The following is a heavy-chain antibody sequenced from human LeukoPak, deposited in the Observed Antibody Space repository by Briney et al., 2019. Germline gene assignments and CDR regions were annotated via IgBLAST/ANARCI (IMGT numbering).Heavy chain of an antibody. J-gene: IGHJ2*01. CDR3: AKRSINSEWHWYFDL. V-gene: IGHV3-23*01. CDR2: ITTDGST. D-gene: IGHD6-6*01. CDR1: GFTLSNYA. Sequence: GGSLRLSCAASGFTLSNYAMSWVRQAPEKGMEWVSAITTDGSTYYADSVTGRFTISRDNSKNTLYLRMSSLRAEDTAVYHCAKRSINSEWHWYFDLWGRGTLVTVSS.